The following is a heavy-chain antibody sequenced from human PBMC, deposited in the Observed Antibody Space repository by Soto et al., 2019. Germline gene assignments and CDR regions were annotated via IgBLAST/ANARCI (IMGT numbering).Heavy chain of an antibody. D-gene: IGHD3-22*01. CDR3: ARPWTTRNYDSSYFDL. V-gene: IGHV4-59*01. J-gene: IGHJ2*01. CDR2: IYYSSGT. Sequence: SETLSLPCTVSGASIRSSSCSWLRQHTGKGLEWIGYIYYSSGTNYHPSLMSRVTISLDTSKSQFSLKLSSVTAADTAVYYCARPWTTRNYDSSYFDLWGRGTLVTVSS. CDR1: GASIRSSS.